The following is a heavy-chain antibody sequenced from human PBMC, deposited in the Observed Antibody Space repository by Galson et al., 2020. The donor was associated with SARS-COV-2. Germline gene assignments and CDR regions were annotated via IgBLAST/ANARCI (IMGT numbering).Heavy chain of an antibody. CDR2: IRTEAYGGTR. Sequence: GESLKISCTASGLPFMDYAMSWFRQAPGKGLEWVGFIRTEAYGGTREYAASVKGRFTISRDDSKNIAYLQMNSLKTEDTALYFCSHVLDGSSGWAWWFDPWGQGTLVTVSS. CDR3: SHVLDGSSGWAWWFDP. CDR1: GLPFMDYA. D-gene: IGHD6-19*01. V-gene: IGHV3-49*03. J-gene: IGHJ5*02.